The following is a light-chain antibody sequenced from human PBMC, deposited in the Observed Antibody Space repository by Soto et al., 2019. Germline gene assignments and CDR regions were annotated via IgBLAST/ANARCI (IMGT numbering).Light chain of an antibody. CDR3: QQYGSSPIT. V-gene: IGKV3-20*01. CDR2: GTS. J-gene: IGKJ5*01. Sequence: EIVMTQSPGTLSLSPGESATLSCRASRNVSSTYLAWHQQKPGQAPRLLIYGTSSRATGIPDRFSGSGSGTDFTLTISILEPEDFAVYYCQQYGSSPITFGQGTRLEIK. CDR1: RNVSSTY.